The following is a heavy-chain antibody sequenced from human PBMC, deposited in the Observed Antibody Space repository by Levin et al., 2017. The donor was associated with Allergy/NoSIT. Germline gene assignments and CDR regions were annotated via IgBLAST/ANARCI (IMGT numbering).Heavy chain of an antibody. CDR1: GFSLSTSGMS. CDR3: ARDYGDYVDY. CDR2: IDWDDDK. J-gene: IGHJ4*02. Sequence: QTLSLTCTFSGFSLSTSGMSVSWIRQPPGKALEWLALIDWDDDKFYSTSLKTRLTISKDTSKNQVVLTMTNMDPVDTATYYCARDYGDYVDYWGQGTLVTVSS. D-gene: IGHD4-17*01. V-gene: IGHV2-70*01.